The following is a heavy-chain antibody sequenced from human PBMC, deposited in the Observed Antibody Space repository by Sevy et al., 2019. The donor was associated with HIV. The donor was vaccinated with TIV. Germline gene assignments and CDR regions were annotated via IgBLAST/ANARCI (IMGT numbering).Heavy chain of an antibody. CDR2: IRYDGSTK. CDR1: GFTFSRYG. Sequence: GGSLRLSCAASGFTFSRYGMHWVRQAPGKGLEWVAFIRYDGSTKYYAESVKGRFIISRDNSKEPLYLQMNSLRGDDTSLYYCAKGLGMVQGALLSDDVWGQGTMVTVSS. D-gene: IGHD3-10*01. CDR3: AKGLGMVQGALLSDDV. J-gene: IGHJ3*01. V-gene: IGHV3-30*02.